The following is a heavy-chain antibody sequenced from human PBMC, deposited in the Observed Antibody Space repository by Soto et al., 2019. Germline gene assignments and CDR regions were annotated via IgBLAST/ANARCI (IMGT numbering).Heavy chain of an antibody. CDR2: IYYSGST. V-gene: IGHV4-59*01. CDR1: GGSISSYY. Sequence: PSETLSLTCTVSGGSISSYYWSWIRQPPGKGLEWIGYIYYSGSTNYNPSLKSRVTISVDTSKNQFSLKLSSVTAADTAVYYCAREVKNPYYYYYMDVWGKGTTVTVSS. CDR3: AREVKNPYYYYYMDV. D-gene: IGHD3-10*01. J-gene: IGHJ6*03.